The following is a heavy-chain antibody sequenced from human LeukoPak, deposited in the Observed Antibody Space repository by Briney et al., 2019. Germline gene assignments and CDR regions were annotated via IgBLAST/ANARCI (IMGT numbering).Heavy chain of an antibody. V-gene: IGHV5-51*01. CDR2: IYPGDSDT. CDR1: GYSFTSYW. J-gene: IGHJ6*02. CDR3: ARSVYYGSGSYDYYYGMDV. Sequence: GESLKISCKGSGYSFTSYWIGWVRQTPGKGLEWMGIIYPGDSDTRYSPSFQGQVTISADKSISTAYLQWSSLKASDTAMYYCARSVYYGSGSYDYYYGMDVWGQGTTVTVSS. D-gene: IGHD3-10*01.